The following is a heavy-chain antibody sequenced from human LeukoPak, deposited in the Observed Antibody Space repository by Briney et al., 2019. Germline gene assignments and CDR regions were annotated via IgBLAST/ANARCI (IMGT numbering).Heavy chain of an antibody. V-gene: IGHV1-24*01. CDR2: FDPEDGET. D-gene: IGHD4-17*01. CDR3: ARQDGDLDC. CDR1: GYTLTELS. Sequence: ASVKVSCKVSGYTLTELSMHWVRQAPGKGLEWMGGFDPEDGETIYAQKFQGRVTMTRDTSVSTAYMELSRLRSDDTAVYYCARQDGDLDCWGQGTLVTASS. J-gene: IGHJ4*02.